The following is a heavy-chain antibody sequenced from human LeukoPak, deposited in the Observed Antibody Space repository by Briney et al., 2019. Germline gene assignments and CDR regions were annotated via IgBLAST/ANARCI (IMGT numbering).Heavy chain of an antibody. CDR2: ISGGGGNT. CDR1: KFAFSSYA. D-gene: IGHD2-15*01. CDR3: ARDRCSSGSNCNYYYGMDV. J-gene: IGHJ6*02. Sequence: GGSLRLSCAASKFAFSSYAMSWVRQAPGKGLEWVSAISGGGGNTYYADSVKGRFTISRDNSKNTLYLQMNSLRAEDTAVYYCARDRCSSGSNCNYYYGMDVWGQGTTVTVSS. V-gene: IGHV3-23*01.